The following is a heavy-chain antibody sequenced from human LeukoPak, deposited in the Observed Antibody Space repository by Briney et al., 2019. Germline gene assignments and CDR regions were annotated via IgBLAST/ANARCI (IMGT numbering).Heavy chain of an antibody. D-gene: IGHD3-22*01. CDR1: GYTFTGYY. CDR3: ARAYCYDSSGYYY. CDR2: INPNSGGT. V-gene: IGHV1-2*02. J-gene: IGHJ4*02. Sequence: GASVKVSCKASGYTFTGYYMHWVRQAPGQGLEWMGWINPNSGGTNYAQKFQGRVTMTRDTSISTAYMELSRLRSDDTAVYYCARAYCYDSSGYYYWGQGTLVTVSS.